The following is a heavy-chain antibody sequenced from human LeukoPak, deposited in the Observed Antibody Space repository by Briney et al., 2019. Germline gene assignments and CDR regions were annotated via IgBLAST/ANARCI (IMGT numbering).Heavy chain of an antibody. V-gene: IGHV1-2*02. J-gene: IGHJ5*02. CDR2: INPYSGGT. Sequence: ASVKVSCKTSGYSFTGHYIHWVRQAPGQGLEWMGWINPYSGGTDYAQKFQGRVTMTGDTSKRTADMELRGLTPNDTAVYYCARMDGSGSYFGVNWLDPWGQGTLVNVSS. D-gene: IGHD3-10*01. CDR3: ARMDGSGSYFGVNWLDP. CDR1: GYSFTGHY.